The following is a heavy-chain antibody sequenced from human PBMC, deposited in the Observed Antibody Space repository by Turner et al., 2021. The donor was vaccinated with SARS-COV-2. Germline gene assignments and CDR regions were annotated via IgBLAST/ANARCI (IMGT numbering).Heavy chain of an antibody. CDR3: ARDLGGLRFDY. J-gene: IGHJ4*02. CDR2: IDSGGST. D-gene: IGHD2-15*01. CDR1: GFTVSSNY. V-gene: IGHV3-53*01. Sequence: EVQLVESGGGLIQPGGSLRISCAASGFTVSSNYMSWVRQAPGKGLEWVSVIDSGGSTYYADSVKGRFTISRDNSKNTLYIQMNSLRAEYTAVYYCARDLGGLRFDYWGQGTLFTVSS.